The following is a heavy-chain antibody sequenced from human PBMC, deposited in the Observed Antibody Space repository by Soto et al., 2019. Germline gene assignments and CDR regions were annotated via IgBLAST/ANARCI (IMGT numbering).Heavy chain of an antibody. CDR1: GLTSRSHA. CDR2: ISGGGYTA. V-gene: IGHV3-23*01. CDR3: AKAQRVATIKSNFDY. D-gene: IGHD5-12*01. Sequence: EVQLLESGGGLVQPGGSLRLSCVVSGLTSRSHAMSWVRQAPGQGLEWVAGISGGGYTAYYPDSVRGRFTISRDNSKNPVYLQIDNLRADDTAVYYCAKAQRVATIKSNFDYWGQGTLVTVSS. J-gene: IGHJ4*02.